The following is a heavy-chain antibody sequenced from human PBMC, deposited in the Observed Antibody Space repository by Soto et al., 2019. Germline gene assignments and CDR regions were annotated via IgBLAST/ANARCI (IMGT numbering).Heavy chain of an antibody. V-gene: IGHV4-59*01. J-gene: IGHJ6*02. D-gene: IGHD3-22*01. Sequence: PSETLSLTCTVSGGSISSYYWSWIRQPPGKGLEWIGYIYYSGSTNYNPSLKSRVTISVDTSKNQFSLKLSSVTAADTDVYYCARVSCSGYQYYYYYYGMDVWGQGTTVTSP. CDR2: IYYSGST. CDR1: GGSISSYY. CDR3: ARVSCSGYQYYYYYYGMDV.